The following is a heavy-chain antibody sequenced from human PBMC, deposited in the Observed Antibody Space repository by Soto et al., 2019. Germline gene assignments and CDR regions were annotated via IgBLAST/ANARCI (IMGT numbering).Heavy chain of an antibody. Sequence: SETLSLTCTVSGGSISSYYSRWIRQPPGKGLEWIGYIYYSGSTNYNPSLKSRVTISVDTSKNQFSLKLSSVTAADTAVYYCARSYGDYDWYYFDYWGQGTLVTVS. CDR1: GGSISSYY. D-gene: IGHD4-17*01. J-gene: IGHJ4*02. V-gene: IGHV4-59*01. CDR2: IYYSGST. CDR3: ARSYGDYDWYYFDY.